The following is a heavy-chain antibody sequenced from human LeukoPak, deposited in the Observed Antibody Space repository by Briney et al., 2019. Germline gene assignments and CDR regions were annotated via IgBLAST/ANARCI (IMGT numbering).Heavy chain of an antibody. CDR1: GFTFSSYG. CDR2: IWYDGSNK. D-gene: IGHD6-19*01. Sequence: GGSLRLSCAASGFTFSSYGMHWVRQAPGKGLEWVAVIWYDGSNKYYADSVKGRFTISRDNSKNTLYLQMNSLRAEDTAVYYYARDRGPAPGISVGGSGFGYWGQGTLVTVSS. CDR3: ARDRGPAPGISVGGSGFGY. J-gene: IGHJ4*02. V-gene: IGHV3-33*01.